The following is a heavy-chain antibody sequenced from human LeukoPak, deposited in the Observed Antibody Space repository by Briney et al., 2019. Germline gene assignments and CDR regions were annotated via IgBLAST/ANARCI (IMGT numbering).Heavy chain of an antibody. CDR1: GITLSNYG. V-gene: IGHV3-23*01. CDR3: AKRGVVIRVFLVGFHKEAYYFDS. Sequence: PGGSLRLSCAVSGITLSNYGMSWVRQAPGKGLEWVAGISGSGGGTHYADSVKGRFTISRDNPKNTLHPQMNSLRAEDTAVYFCAKRGVVIRVFLVGFHKEAYYFDSWGQGALVTVSS. D-gene: IGHD3-10*01. CDR2: ISGSGGGT. J-gene: IGHJ4*02.